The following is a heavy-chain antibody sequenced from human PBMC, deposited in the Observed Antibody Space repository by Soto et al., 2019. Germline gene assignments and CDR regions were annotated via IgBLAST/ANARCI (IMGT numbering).Heavy chain of an antibody. J-gene: IGHJ4*02. V-gene: IGHV3-23*01. CDR1: GFTFSNYA. CDR2: ISDSGTNT. D-gene: IGHD3-10*01. CDR3: AKDRSPRITMRIVVPSLGQ. Sequence: PGGSLRLSCAASGFTFSNYAMSWVRQAPGKGLEWLSAISDSGTNTFYADSVKGRFTISRDNSKNTLYLQMNSLRGEDTALYYFAKDRSPRITMRIVVPSLGQRGQGTLVNVSS.